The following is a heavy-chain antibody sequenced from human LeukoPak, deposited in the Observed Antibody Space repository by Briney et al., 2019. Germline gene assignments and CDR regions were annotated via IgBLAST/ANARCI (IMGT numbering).Heavy chain of an antibody. D-gene: IGHD5-18*01. CDR3: ARHLRGYSYGPFDY. CDR2: IYYSGST. J-gene: IGHJ4*02. V-gene: IGHV4-59*08. CDR1: GGSISSYY. Sequence: SETLSLTCTVSGGSISSYYWSWIRQPPGKGLEWIGYIYYSGSTNYIPSLTSRATISVDTSKNQFSLKLTSVTAADTAVYYCARHLRGYSYGPFDYWGQGTLVTVSS.